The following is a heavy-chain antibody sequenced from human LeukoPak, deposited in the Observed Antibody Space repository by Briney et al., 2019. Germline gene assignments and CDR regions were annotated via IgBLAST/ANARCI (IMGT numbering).Heavy chain of an antibody. V-gene: IGHV4-34*01. D-gene: IGHD3-10*01. J-gene: IGHJ6*04. CDR1: GGSFSGYY. Sequence: LXCAVXGGSFSGYYWSWIRQPPGKGLEWIGEINHSGFTNYNPSLKSRVTISVDTSKNQFSLKLSSVTAADTAVYYCARVQASYYYGSGSYRGRGYYYAMDVWGKGTTVTVSS. CDR2: INHSGFT. CDR3: ARVQASYYYGSGSYRGRGYYYAMDV.